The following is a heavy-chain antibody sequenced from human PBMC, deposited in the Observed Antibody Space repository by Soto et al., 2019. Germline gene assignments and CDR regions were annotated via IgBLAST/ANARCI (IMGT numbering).Heavy chain of an antibody. J-gene: IGHJ4*02. CDR3: AREDLYCSGGSCYSVYFDY. CDR1: GYTFTSYG. V-gene: IGHV1-18*01. D-gene: IGHD2-15*01. Sequence: ASVKVSCKASGYTFTSYGISWVRQAPGQGLEWMGWISAYNGNTNYAQKLQGRVTMTTDTSTSTAYMELRSLRSDDTAVYYCAREDLYCSGGSCYSVYFDYWGQGTLVTVSS. CDR2: ISAYNGNT.